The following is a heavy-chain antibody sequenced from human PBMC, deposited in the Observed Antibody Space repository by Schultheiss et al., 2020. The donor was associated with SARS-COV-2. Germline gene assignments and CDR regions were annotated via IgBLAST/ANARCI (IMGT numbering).Heavy chain of an antibody. CDR2: ISYDGSNK. V-gene: IGHV3-30*04. CDR3: ARASESYYYDSSGYYGY. Sequence: GGSLRLSCAASGFPFSNYAMTWVRQAPGKGLEWVAVISYDGSNKYYADSVKGRFTISRDNSKNTLYLQMNSLRAEDTAVYYCARASESYYYDSSGYYGYWGQGTLVTVSS. D-gene: IGHD3-22*01. J-gene: IGHJ4*02. CDR1: GFPFSNYA.